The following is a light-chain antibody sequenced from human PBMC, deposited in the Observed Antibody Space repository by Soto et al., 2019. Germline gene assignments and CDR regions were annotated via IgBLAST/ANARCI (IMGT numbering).Light chain of an antibody. J-gene: IGLJ2*01. CDR2: EVS. Sequence: QSVLTQPASVSGSPGQSITISCTGTSSDVGGHNYVSWYQQHPGKAPKLMIYEVSNRPSGVSNRFSGSKSGNTASLTISGLQAEDEADYYCSSYTSSSTLPVVFGGGTKLTVL. CDR3: SSYTSSSTLPVV. V-gene: IGLV2-14*01. CDR1: SSDVGGHNY.